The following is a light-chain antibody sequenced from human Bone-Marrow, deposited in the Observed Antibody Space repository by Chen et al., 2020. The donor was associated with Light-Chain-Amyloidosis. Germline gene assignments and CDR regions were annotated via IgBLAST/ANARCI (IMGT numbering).Light chain of an antibody. CDR3: QVWDRSSDRPV. J-gene: IGLJ3*02. CDR1: NIGATS. V-gene: IGLV3-21*02. Sequence: SYVLTQPSSVSVAPGQTATIACGGNNIGATSVTWYQQTPGQAPLLVVYDESDRPSGIPERLSGSNSGNTATLTISRVEAGDEADYYCQVWDRSSDRPVFGGGTQLTGL. CDR2: DES.